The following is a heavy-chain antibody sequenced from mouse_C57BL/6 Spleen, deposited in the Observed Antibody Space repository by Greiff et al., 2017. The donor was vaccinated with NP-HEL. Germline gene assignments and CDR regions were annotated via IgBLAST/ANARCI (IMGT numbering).Heavy chain of an antibody. V-gene: IGHV1-50*01. CDR1: GYTFTSYW. D-gene: IGHD1-1*01. Sequence: QVQLQQSGAELVKPGASVKLSCKASGYTFTSYWMQWVKQRPGQGLEWIGEFDPSDSYTNYNQKFKGTATLTVDTSSSTAYMQLSSLTSEDSAVYYCARPGSSPAWFAYWGQGTLVTVSA. CDR2: FDPSDSYT. J-gene: IGHJ3*01. CDR3: ARPGSSPAWFAY.